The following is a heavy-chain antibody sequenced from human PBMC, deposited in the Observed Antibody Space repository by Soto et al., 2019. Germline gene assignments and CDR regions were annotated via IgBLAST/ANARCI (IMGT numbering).Heavy chain of an antibody. CDR1: GFTFSSYW. D-gene: IGHD6-19*01. V-gene: IGHV3-7*01. CDR2: INQDGSEK. CDR3: ARVAYSNVWIFDY. J-gene: IGHJ4*01. Sequence: GGSLRLSCAASGFTFSSYWMSWVRQAPGKGLEWVANINQDGSEKYYVESVKGRFTMSRDNAKNSLYLQMNSLRDEDTAVYFCARVAYSNVWIFDYWGQGTLVTVSS.